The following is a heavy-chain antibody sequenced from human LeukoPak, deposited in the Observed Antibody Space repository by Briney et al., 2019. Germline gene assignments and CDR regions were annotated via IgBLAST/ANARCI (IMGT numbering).Heavy chain of an antibody. Sequence: GRSLRLSCAASGFTFSSYGMHWVRQAPGKGLEWVAVIWYDGSNKYYADSVKGRFTISRDNSKNTLYLQMNSLRAEDTAVYYCARGLSSWTVDYWGQGTLVTVSS. V-gene: IGHV3-33*01. D-gene: IGHD6-13*01. CDR3: ARGLSSWTVDY. CDR1: GFTFSSYG. J-gene: IGHJ4*02. CDR2: IWYDGSNK.